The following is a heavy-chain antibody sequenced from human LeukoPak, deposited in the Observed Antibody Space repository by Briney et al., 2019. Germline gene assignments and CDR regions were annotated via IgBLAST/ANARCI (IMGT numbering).Heavy chain of an antibody. CDR1: GFTFNRYA. V-gene: IGHV3-23*01. D-gene: IGHD2-15*01. Sequence: GGSLRLSCVASGFTFNRYAMSWVRHVPGKRLEWVSTFSGPMETTYYAPSVRGRFTMSRDNSKNTLSLQMNSLRAEDTAVYYCAKDPLGYCSGGSCYGYWGQGTLVTVSS. J-gene: IGHJ4*02. CDR3: AKDPLGYCSGGSCYGY. CDR2: FSGPMETT.